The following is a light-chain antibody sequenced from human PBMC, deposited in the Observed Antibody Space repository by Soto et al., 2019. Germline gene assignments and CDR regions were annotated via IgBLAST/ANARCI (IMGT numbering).Light chain of an antibody. V-gene: IGKV3-20*01. CDR2: GAS. Sequence: EIVLTQSPGTLSLSPGERATLSCRASQSVCSSYLAWYQQKPGQAPRLLIYGASSRDTGIPDRFSGSGSGTAFTLTISRLEPEDFAVYYCQQYGSSPQTFGHENKVKIK. J-gene: IGKJ1*01. CDR1: QSVCSSY. CDR3: QQYGSSPQT.